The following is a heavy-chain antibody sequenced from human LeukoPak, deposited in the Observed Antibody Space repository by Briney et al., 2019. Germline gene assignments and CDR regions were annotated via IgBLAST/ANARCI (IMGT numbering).Heavy chain of an antibody. CDR1: GYTFTDYY. CDR2: INPNSGGT. Sequence: ASVKVSCKASGYTFTDYYMHWVRQAPGQGLEWMGWINPNSGGTNYAQKFQGRVTMTRDTSISTAYMELSRLRSDDTAVYYCARGAGIHLLIYFYFYMDVWGKGSTVTVSS. D-gene: IGHD2-8*01. J-gene: IGHJ6*03. V-gene: IGHV1-2*02. CDR3: ARGAGIHLLIYFYFYMDV.